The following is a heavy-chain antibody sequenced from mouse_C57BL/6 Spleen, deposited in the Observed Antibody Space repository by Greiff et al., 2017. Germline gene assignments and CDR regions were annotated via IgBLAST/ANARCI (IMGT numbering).Heavy chain of an antibody. V-gene: IGHV1-42*01. Sequence: EVQLQQSGPELVKPGASVKISCKASGYSFTGYYMNWVKQSPEKSLEWIGEINPSTGGTTYNQKFKAKATLTVDKSSSTAYMQLKSLTSEDSAVYYCARRIYDGYQYYYAMDYWGQGTSVTVSS. CDR3: ARRIYDGYQYYYAMDY. CDR2: INPSTGGT. D-gene: IGHD2-3*01. CDR1: GYSFTGYY. J-gene: IGHJ4*01.